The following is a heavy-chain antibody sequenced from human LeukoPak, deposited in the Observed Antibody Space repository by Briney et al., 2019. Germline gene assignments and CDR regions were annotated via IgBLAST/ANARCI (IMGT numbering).Heavy chain of an antibody. D-gene: IGHD3-10*01. CDR3: TRSRKLLWFGEPITYYFDY. CDR1: GFTFGDYA. CDR2: IRSKAYGGTT. Sequence: GGSLRLSCTASGFTFGDYAMSWVRQAPGKGLEWVGFIRSKAYGGTTEYAASVKGRFTISRDDSKSIAYLQMNSLKTEDTAVYYCTRSRKLLWFGEPITYYFDYWGQGTLVTVSS. V-gene: IGHV3-49*04. J-gene: IGHJ4*02.